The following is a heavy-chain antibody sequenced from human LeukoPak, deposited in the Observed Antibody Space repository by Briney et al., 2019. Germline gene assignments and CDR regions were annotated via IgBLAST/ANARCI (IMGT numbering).Heavy chain of an antibody. CDR3: ARYSESCHAIDY. D-gene: IGHD1-26*01. CDR2: ISSNGGTI. V-gene: IGHV3-64*04. Sequence: GGSLRLSCSASGFTFRSYAMHWVRQAPGKGLEYVSAISSNGGTIYYADSVKGRFTISRDNAVNTLYLQMNSLRAEDTALYYCARYSESCHAIDYWGQGTLVTVSS. J-gene: IGHJ4*02. CDR1: GFTFRSYA.